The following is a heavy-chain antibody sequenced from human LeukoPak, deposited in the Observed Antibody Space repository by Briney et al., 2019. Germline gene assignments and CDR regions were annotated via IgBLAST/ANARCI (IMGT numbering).Heavy chain of an antibody. CDR3: AKDPPDWADY. CDR2: IRYDGSNK. J-gene: IGHJ4*02. CDR1: GFTFSSYG. Sequence: PGGSLRLSCAASGFTFSSYGMHWVRQAPGKGLEWVAFIRYDGSNKYYADSVKGRFTISRDNSKNTLYLQMNSLRAEDTAVYYCAKDPPDWADYWGQGTLVTVSP. D-gene: IGHD3-9*01. V-gene: IGHV3-30*02.